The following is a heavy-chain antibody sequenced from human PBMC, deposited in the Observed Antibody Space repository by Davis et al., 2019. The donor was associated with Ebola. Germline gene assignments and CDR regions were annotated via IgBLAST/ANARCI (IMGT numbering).Heavy chain of an antibody. CDR1: GFTFSGSA. D-gene: IGHD1-26*01. CDR2: IRSKANSYAT. J-gene: IGHJ4*02. CDR3: SGSYRGFDY. V-gene: IGHV3-73*01. Sequence: GGSLRLSCPASGFTFSGSAMHWVRQASGKVLGWVGRIRSKANSYATAYAASVKGRFNISRDDSKNKAYLQMNSLKTEDTAVYYCSGSYRGFDYWGQGTLVTVSS.